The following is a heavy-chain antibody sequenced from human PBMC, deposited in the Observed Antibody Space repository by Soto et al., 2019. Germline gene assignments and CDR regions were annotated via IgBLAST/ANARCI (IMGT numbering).Heavy chain of an antibody. J-gene: IGHJ4*02. D-gene: IGHD5-12*01. CDR2: ISSSSSTI. CDR3: ASNSGYDVFDY. CDR1: GFTFRSYS. V-gene: IGHV3-48*01. Sequence: GGSLKVSWAASGFTFRSYSMNWVRQAPGKGLEWVSYISSSSSTIYYADPGKGRFTISRANAKNSLYLQMNRLRAEDTAVDYCASNSGYDVFDYCCQGTPVTVSS.